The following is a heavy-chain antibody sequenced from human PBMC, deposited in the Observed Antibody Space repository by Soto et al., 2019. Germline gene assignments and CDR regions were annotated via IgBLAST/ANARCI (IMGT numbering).Heavy chain of an antibody. Sequence: QLQLQESGSGLVKPSQTLSLTCAVSGGSISSGGYSWSWIRQPPGKGLEWIGYIYHSGSTYYNPSLKRRVTISVDRSKNQFSLKLSSVTAADTAVYYCARDLRTYDSSGYYVINWFDPWGQGTLVTVSS. V-gene: IGHV4-30-2*01. J-gene: IGHJ5*02. CDR2: IYHSGST. D-gene: IGHD3-22*01. CDR1: GGSISSGGYS. CDR3: ARDLRTYDSSGYYVINWFDP.